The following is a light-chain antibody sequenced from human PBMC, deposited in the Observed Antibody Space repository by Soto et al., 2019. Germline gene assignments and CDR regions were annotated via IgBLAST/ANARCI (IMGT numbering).Light chain of an antibody. Sequence: DIQMAQSPSALFASIGDRVSVTCRASQPIFTSLAWYQQKPGKAPKVLIYDASVLQTGVPSRFSGFSSGTDFTLTISGLQPDDFATYFCQQYKSYSAHGLTFGGGTKVGIK. CDR2: DAS. CDR1: QPIFTS. CDR3: QQYKSYSAHGLT. V-gene: IGKV1-5*01. J-gene: IGKJ4*01.